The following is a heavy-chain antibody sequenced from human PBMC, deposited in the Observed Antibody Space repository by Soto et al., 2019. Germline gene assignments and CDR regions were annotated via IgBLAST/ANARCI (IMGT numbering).Heavy chain of an antibody. CDR2: IDNSGDNT. CDR1: GFTFRTFT. J-gene: IGHJ4*02. V-gene: IGHV3-23*01. CDR3: AKGPEMPGRGLDY. D-gene: IGHD2-2*01. Sequence: EVQLLESGGGLVQPGGSLRLSCAASGFTFRTFTMAWVRQAPGKGLEWVSTIDNSGDNTYYADSVRGRFTISRDNSKNTLYLEMNSLRAEDTAVYYCAKGPEMPGRGLDYWGQGTLVTVSS.